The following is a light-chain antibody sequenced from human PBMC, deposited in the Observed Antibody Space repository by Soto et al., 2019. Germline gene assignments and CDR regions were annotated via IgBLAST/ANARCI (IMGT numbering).Light chain of an antibody. CDR2: DVS. CDR3: SSYTTSTTLGVI. CDR1: SSDVGGYKY. J-gene: IGLJ2*01. Sequence: QSALTQPASVSGSPGQSITISCTGTSSDVGGYKYVSWYQQHPDKAPKLMIYDVSNRPSGVSNRFSGSKSGNTASLTISGLQAEDEADYYCSSYTTSTTLGVIFGGGTQLTVL. V-gene: IGLV2-14*01.